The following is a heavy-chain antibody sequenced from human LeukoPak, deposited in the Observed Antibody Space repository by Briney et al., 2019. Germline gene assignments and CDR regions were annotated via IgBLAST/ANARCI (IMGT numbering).Heavy chain of an antibody. CDR1: GFTFSSYT. CDR2: ISGSSSTI. CDR3: ATYGSGKDSGY. J-gene: IGHJ4*02. Sequence: PGGSLRLSCAASGFTFSSYTMNWVRQAPGRGLEWVSYISGSSSTIYYADSVKGRFTISRDNAKDSLYLQMNSLRVEDTAVYYCATYGSGKDSGYWGQGTLVTVSS. D-gene: IGHD3-10*01. V-gene: IGHV3-48*01.